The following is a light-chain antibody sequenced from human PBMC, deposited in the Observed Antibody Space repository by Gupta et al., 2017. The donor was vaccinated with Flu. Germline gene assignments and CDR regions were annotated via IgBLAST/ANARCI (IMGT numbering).Light chain of an antibody. CDR2: DAS. Sequence: EIVLTQSPATLSLSPGKRATLSCRASQSVGTYLTWYQQKPGQAPRLLIFDASKRAPGIPARFSGTGSGTAFTLTISSLEPEDVAVYYCQQRKSWPPAFTFGPGTKVDIK. CDR1: QSVGTY. CDR3: QQRKSWPPAFT. J-gene: IGKJ3*01. V-gene: IGKV3-11*01.